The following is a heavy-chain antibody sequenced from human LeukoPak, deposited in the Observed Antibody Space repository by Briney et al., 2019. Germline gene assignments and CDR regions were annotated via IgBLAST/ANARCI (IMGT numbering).Heavy chain of an antibody. D-gene: IGHD5-24*01. CDR1: GDSISSSSYY. V-gene: IGHV4-61*05. Sequence: SETLSLTCTVSGDSISSSSYYWGWIRQPPGKGLEWIGNFYYSGSTKYNPSLKSRVSISVGTSKNQFSLKLSSVTAADTAVYYCARGAGAGYNLQPFDYWGQGTLVTVSS. CDR2: FYYSGST. J-gene: IGHJ4*02. CDR3: ARGAGAGYNLQPFDY.